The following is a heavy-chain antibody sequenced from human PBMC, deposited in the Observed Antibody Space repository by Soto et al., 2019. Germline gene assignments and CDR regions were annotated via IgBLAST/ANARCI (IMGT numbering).Heavy chain of an antibody. CDR1: GGSLSSGSYY. Sequence: NPSETLSLTCTVSGGSLSSGSYYWSWIRQPPGKGLEWIGCIYYSGRTNKNPSLKSRVTISVDTSKNQFSLEVSSVTAADTAVYFCARGYSYDPRAAFDIWGQGTVVTVSS. D-gene: IGHD5-18*01. J-gene: IGHJ3*02. CDR3: ARGYSYDPRAAFDI. CDR2: IYYSGRT. V-gene: IGHV4-61*01.